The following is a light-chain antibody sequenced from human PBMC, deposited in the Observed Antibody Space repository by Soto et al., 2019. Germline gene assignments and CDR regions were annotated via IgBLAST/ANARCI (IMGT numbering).Light chain of an antibody. J-gene: IGLJ1*01. CDR3: CSYAGDYTFG. CDR2: DVK. CDR1: SSDVGGYNY. V-gene: IGLV2-11*01. Sequence: QSALTQPRSVSGSPGQSVTLSCTGTSSDVGGYNYVTWYQQYPGKAPKVMIYDVKTRPSGVPDRFSGSKSGNTASLPISGLQAEDEADYYCCSYAGDYTFGFGTGTQRTVL.